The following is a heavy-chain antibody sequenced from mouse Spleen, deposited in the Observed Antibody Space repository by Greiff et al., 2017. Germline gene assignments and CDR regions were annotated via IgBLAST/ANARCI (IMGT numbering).Heavy chain of an antibody. Sequence: EVKLVESGGGLVKPGGSLKLSCAASGFTFSSYAMSWVRQTPEKRLEWVATISSGGSYTYYPDSVKGRFTISRDNAKNTLYLQMSSLRSEDTAMYYCARQDYITTVVDPYYYAMDYWGQGTSVTVSS. CDR1: GFTFSSYA. CDR2: ISSGGSYT. V-gene: IGHV5-9-3*01. J-gene: IGHJ4*01. D-gene: IGHD1-1*01. CDR3: ARQDYITTVVDPYYYAMDY.